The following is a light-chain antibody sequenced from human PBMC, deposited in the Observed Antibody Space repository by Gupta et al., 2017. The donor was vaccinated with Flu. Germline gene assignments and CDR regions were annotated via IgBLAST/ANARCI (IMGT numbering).Light chain of an antibody. Sequence: DIQMTQSPSSLSASVGDTVTITCRASQGIRDYLGWYQQKPGRAPKLLISATYNLQSGVPSRFSGSAAGTEFTLTISSLQAEDSATYYCLQQFPYPWTFGQGTKVDIK. V-gene: IGKV1-17*01. CDR3: LQQFPYPWT. J-gene: IGKJ1*01. CDR1: QGIRDY. CDR2: ATY.